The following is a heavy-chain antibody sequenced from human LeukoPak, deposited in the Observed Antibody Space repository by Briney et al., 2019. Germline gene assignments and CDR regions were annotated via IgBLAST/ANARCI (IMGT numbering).Heavy chain of an antibody. J-gene: IGHJ4*02. CDR3: ARNESVLGTTGLNDFFDD. V-gene: IGHV4-39*01. Sequence: KPSETLSLTCTGTGGSISRRGDYWGWMRQPPGKGLEWIGSIDYSGSTYYNPSFKSRVTVSVDTSGNQFSLQLSYVTAADTAVYYCARNESVLGTTGLNDFFDDWGQGSLVTVSS. D-gene: IGHD1-26*01. CDR1: GGSISRRGDY. CDR2: IDYSGST.